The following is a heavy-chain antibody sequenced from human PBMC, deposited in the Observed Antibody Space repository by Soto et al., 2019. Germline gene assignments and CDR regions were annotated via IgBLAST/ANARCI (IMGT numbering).Heavy chain of an antibody. D-gene: IGHD3-22*01. CDR2: IIPLSGTT. CDR3: ARGPDRSGFYLFDY. V-gene: IGHV1-69*01. CDR1: GGTFSNHA. Sequence: QVQLVQSGAEVRKPGSSVKVSCKASGGTFSNHAISWVRQAPGQGPEWMGGIIPLSGTTNYVQKFQGRVTITADESMTTAYMELRSLRYEDTAVYYCARGPDRSGFYLFDYWGQGTLVTVSS. J-gene: IGHJ4*02.